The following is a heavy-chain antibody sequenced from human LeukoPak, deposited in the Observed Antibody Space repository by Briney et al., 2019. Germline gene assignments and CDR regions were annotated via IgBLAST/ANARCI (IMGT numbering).Heavy chain of an antibody. CDR2: MSPNSGNT. CDR3: AKEGSGFGEFNY. Sequence: ASVKVSCKASGNTFTNYDINWVRQAPGQGLEWMGWMSPNSGNTDYAQKFQGRGTMTRNTSISTAYMELSSLRSEDTAMYYCAKEGSGFGEFNYWGQGTLVTVSS. J-gene: IGHJ4*02. D-gene: IGHD3-10*01. V-gene: IGHV1-8*02. CDR1: GNTFTNYD.